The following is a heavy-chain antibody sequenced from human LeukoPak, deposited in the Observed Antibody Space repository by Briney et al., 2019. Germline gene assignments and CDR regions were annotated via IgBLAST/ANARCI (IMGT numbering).Heavy chain of an antibody. CDR3: ATDSSSWQRSAHDS. CDR2: FDPEKREK. CDR1: VHTLTEFP. D-gene: IGHD6-13*01. Sequence: ASVKVSCKISVHTLTEFPIHWVRQAPGKGLEWMGGFDPEKREKVYAQRFQGRVTMTEDTFTHTAYLHLSSLRSEDTAVYYCATDSSSWQRSAHDSWGQGTQVVVS. V-gene: IGHV1-24*01. J-gene: IGHJ4*02.